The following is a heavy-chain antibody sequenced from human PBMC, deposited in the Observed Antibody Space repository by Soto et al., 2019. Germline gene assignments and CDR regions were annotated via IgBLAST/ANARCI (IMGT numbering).Heavy chain of an antibody. CDR2: IDVGDSDT. CDR3: LIAAAGTRYFPH. V-gene: IGHV5-51*01. J-gene: IGHJ1*01. CDR1: GYTFTSYC. D-gene: IGHD6-13*01. Sequence: PGESVKISRKGSGYTFTSYCISWVRQMPGKGLEGMGRIDVGDSDTRYSPAFQGQATISADKSVSHAYLQWSSLKASDTAMYYCLIAAAGTRYFPHWGQGTLVTVSS.